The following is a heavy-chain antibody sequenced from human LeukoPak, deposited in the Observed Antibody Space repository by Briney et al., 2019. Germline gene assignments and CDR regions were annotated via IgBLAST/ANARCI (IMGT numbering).Heavy chain of an antibody. CDR2: IYSGGST. V-gene: IGHV3-53*01. Sequence: PGGSLRLSCAASGFTFSSYAMSWVRQAPGKGLEWVSVIYSGGSTYYADSVKGRFTISRDNSKNTLYLQMNSLRAEDTAVYYCARDPDYYDSKRRRQYYYMDVWGKGTTVTVSS. CDR3: ARDPDYYDSKRRRQYYYMDV. CDR1: GFTFSSYA. D-gene: IGHD3-22*01. J-gene: IGHJ6*03.